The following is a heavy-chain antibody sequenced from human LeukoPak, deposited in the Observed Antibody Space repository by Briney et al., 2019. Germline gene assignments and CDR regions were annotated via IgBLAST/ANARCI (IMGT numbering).Heavy chain of an antibody. Sequence: ASVKVSCTASGYTFTSYDINWVRQATGQGLEWMGWMNPNSGNTGYAQKFQGRVTMTRNTSISTAYMELSSLRSEDTAVYYCARRSPGWELLGYYYYYGMDVWGQGTTVTVSS. CDR3: ARRSPGWELLGYYYYYGMDV. J-gene: IGHJ6*02. D-gene: IGHD1-26*01. V-gene: IGHV1-8*01. CDR2: MNPNSGNT. CDR1: GYTFTSYD.